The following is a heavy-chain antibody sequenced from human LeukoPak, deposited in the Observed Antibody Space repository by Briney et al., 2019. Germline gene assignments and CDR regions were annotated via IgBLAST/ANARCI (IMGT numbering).Heavy chain of an antibody. D-gene: IGHD3-10*01. CDR2: INHSGST. CDR3: ARDSGTSGEVKFDP. J-gene: IGHJ5*02. CDR1: GGSFSGYY. V-gene: IGHV4-34*01. Sequence: PSETLSLTCAVYGGSFSGYYWSWIRQPPGKGLEWIGEINHSGSTNYNPSLKSRVTISVDTSKNQFSLKLSSVTAADTAVYYCARDSGTSGEVKFDPWGQGALVTVSS.